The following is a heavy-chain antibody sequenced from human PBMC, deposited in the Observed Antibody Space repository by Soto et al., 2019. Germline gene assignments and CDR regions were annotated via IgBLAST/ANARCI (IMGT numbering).Heavy chain of an antibody. CDR1: GFSLSTEKMR. D-gene: IGHD5-12*01. CDR3: ARSTRLHFFAMDV. CDR2: IDWDDNK. V-gene: IGHV2-70*04. J-gene: IGHJ6*02. Sequence: SGPTLVNPTQTLRLTCNFSGFSLSTEKMRLSWIRQSPGKALEWLARIDWDDNKFYRTSLKTRLTISKETSKDQVVLTMTNMDPVDSGTHYCARSTRLHFFAMDVWGQGTTVTVSS.